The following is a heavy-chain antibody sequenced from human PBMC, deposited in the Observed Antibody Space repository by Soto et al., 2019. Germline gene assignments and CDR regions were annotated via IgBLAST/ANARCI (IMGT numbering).Heavy chain of an antibody. J-gene: IGHJ4*02. CDR3: AKEREMDYGAVGY. CDR1: GFPFRSHT. D-gene: IGHD6-19*01. CDR2: ISSSSSTI. V-gene: IGHV3-48*01. Sequence: GGSLRLSCAASGFPFRSHTMNWVRQAPGKGLEWISYISSSSSTIYYADSVKGRFTISRDNAKSSLYLQMNSLRAEDTAVYYCAKEREMDYGAVGYWGQGTLVTVSS.